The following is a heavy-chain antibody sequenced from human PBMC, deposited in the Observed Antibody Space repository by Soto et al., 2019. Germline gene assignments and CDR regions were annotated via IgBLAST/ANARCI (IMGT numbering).Heavy chain of an antibody. J-gene: IGHJ4*02. CDR2: MNEDGSER. Sequence: EVQLVESGGGLVQPGGSLRLSCAVSGFSFSSAWMTWIRQAPGKGLERVAIMNEDGSERYYVDSVKGRFTISRDNAKNALFLQMNSLRIEDTAVYFCASDRAYSLFDYWGQGSLVTVSS. D-gene: IGHD4-4*01. CDR1: GFSFSSAW. CDR3: ASDRAYSLFDY. V-gene: IGHV3-7*03.